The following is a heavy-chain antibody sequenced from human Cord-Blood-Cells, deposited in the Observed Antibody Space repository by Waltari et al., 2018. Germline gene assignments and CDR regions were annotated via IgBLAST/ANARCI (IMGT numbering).Heavy chain of an antibody. D-gene: IGHD7-27*01. CDR3: ATALGDWGKDAFDI. CDR2: LDPEDGET. V-gene: IGHV1-24*01. Sequence: QVQLVQSGAEVKKPGASVKVSCKVSGYTLTELSMHWVRQAPGKGLEWMGGLDPEDGETIYAQKCQGRVTMTEDTSTDTAYMELSSLRSEDTAVYYCATALGDWGKDAFDIWGQGTMVTVSS. CDR1: GYTLTELS. J-gene: IGHJ3*02.